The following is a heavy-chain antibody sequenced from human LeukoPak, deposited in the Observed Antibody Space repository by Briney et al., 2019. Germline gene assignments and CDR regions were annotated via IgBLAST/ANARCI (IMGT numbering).Heavy chain of an antibody. CDR1: GVTFSSYG. V-gene: IGHV3-30*03. D-gene: IGHD2-2*01. J-gene: IGHJ5*02. CDR3: ARGGIHDQLLCDH. CDR2: ISYDGSNK. Sequence: PGRSLRLSCAASGVTFSSYGMHWVRQALGKGLEWVAVISYDGSNKYYADSVKGRFTISRDNAKNSLYLQMNSLTVEDTAVYYCARGGIHDQLLCDHWGQGTLVTVSS.